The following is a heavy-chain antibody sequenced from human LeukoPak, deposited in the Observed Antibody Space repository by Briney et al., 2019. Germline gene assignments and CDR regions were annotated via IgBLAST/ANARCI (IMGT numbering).Heavy chain of an antibody. CDR1: GGTFSSYA. V-gene: IGHV1-69*05. Sequence: SSVKVSCKASGGTFSSYAISWVRQAPGQGLEWMGGIIPIFGTANYAQKLQGRVTMTTDTSTSTAYMELRSLRSDDTAVYYCARDLSAIAVAGDDAFDIWGQGTMVTVSS. CDR3: ARDLSAIAVAGDDAFDI. J-gene: IGHJ3*02. D-gene: IGHD6-19*01. CDR2: IIPIFGTA.